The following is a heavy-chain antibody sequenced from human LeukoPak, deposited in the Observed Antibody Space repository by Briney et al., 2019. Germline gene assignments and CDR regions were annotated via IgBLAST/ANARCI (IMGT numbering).Heavy chain of an antibody. CDR1: GYSFTSYW. CDR2: IYPGDSDT. D-gene: IGHD3-22*01. Sequence: PGESLKISCKGSGYSFTSYWIGWVRQMPGKGLEWMGIIYPGDSDTRYSPSFQGQGTISADKSISTAYLQWSSLKASDTAMYYCARHQGGNYDSSGYPDAFDIWGQGTMVTVSS. J-gene: IGHJ3*02. CDR3: ARHQGGNYDSSGYPDAFDI. V-gene: IGHV5-51*01.